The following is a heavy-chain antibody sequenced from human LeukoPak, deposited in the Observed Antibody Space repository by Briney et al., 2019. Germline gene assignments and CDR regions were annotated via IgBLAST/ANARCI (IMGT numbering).Heavy chain of an antibody. CDR1: GFPFSDYS. Sequence: GGSLRLSCAASGFPFSDYSMNWVRQAPGKGLEWVSSISSSSSYIYYADSVKGRFTISRDNAKNSLYLQMNSLRADDTAAYYCAVLWSSFHFWGRGTLVTVSS. J-gene: IGHJ2*01. V-gene: IGHV3-21*01. CDR2: ISSSSSYI. D-gene: IGHD3-10*02. CDR3: AVLWSSFHF.